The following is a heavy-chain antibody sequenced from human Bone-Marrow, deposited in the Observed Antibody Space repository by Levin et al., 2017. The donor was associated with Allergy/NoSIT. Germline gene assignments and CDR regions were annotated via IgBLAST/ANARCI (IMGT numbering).Heavy chain of an antibody. CDR1: GFTFSSYS. V-gene: IGHV3-48*01. Sequence: GGSLRLSCAASGFTFSSYSMNWVRQAPGKGLEWVSYISSSSSTIYYADSVKGRFTISRDNAKNSLYLQMNSLRAEDTAVYYCASPSMVEWESWFDPWGQGTLVTVSS. CDR3: ASPSMVEWESWFDP. J-gene: IGHJ5*02. CDR2: ISSSSSTI. D-gene: IGHD1-26*01.